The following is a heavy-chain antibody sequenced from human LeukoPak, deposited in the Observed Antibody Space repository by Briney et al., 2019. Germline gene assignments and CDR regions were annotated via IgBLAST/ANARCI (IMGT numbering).Heavy chain of an antibody. D-gene: IGHD3-22*01. Sequence: GGSLRLSCAASGFTFRSYAMSWVRQAPGKGLEWVSAISSSGGSTYYADSVKGRFTISRDNSKNTLSLQMNGLRADDTAIYYCAKTMYYFDSSGYYYFQDWGQGTLVTVSS. CDR2: ISSSGGST. V-gene: IGHV3-23*01. CDR3: AKTMYYFDSSGYYYFQD. CDR1: GFTFRSYA. J-gene: IGHJ1*01.